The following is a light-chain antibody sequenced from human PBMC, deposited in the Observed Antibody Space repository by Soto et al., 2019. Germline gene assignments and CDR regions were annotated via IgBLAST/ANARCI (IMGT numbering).Light chain of an antibody. CDR1: EDINSR. V-gene: IGKV1-12*01. CDR2: AAF. CDR3: QQAYSFPIP. Sequence: DIQMTQSPSSVSASVGDRVTISCRASEDINSRLAWYQQKPGNAPKLLIYAAFILQSGVPSRFSGYGSGTDFNLSISSLQPEDFATYYCQQAYSFPIPFGQGTRLEIK. J-gene: IGKJ5*01.